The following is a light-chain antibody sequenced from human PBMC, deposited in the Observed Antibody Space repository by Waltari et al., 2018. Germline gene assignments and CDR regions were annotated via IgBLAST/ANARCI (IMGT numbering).Light chain of an antibody. V-gene: IGLV2-11*01. CDR1: TNDLGSYNH. Sequence: SALTPPRSLSGSPGQSVTIPCTGTTNDLGSYNHVSWYQQHPGKAPKLIILDVTKRPSGVPDRLSGSKSGNTASLTISGLRAEDEAEYYCCSYAGSYTWVFGGGTKLTVV. CDR3: CSYAGSYTWV. CDR2: DVT. J-gene: IGLJ3*02.